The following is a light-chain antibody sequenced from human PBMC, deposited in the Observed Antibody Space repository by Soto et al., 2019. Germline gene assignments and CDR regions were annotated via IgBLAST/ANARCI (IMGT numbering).Light chain of an antibody. V-gene: IGKV3-11*01. J-gene: IGKJ4*01. CDR1: QSVSSY. Sequence: EIVLTQSPATLSLSPGERATLSCRASQSVSSYLAWYQQKPGQAPRLLIYDASNRATGIPARFSGSGSGTEFPLPISRLEAEDFAVYFRQQRSNLPVTFGGGNKVEIK. CDR2: DAS. CDR3: QQRSNLPVT.